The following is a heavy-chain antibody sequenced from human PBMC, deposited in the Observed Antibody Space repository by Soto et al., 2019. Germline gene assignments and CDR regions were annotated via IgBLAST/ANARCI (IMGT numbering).Heavy chain of an antibody. CDR2: IKSKTDGGTT. CDR3: TTGRDDLLY. Sequence: EVQLVESGGGLVKPGGSLRLSCAVSGFTFDKVWMNWVRQAPGKGLEWVGRIKSKTDGGTTDYAAPVKGRFTISRDDTRIMLYLQMNSLKTADTGMYVCTTGRDDLLYWGQGTLVTVSS. J-gene: IGHJ4*02. V-gene: IGHV3-15*07. D-gene: IGHD1-26*01. CDR1: GFTFDKVW.